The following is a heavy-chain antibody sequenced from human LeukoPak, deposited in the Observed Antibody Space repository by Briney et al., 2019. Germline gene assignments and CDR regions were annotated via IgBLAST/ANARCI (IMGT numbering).Heavy chain of an antibody. CDR1: GYTFTSYG. CDR3: ARKGAWDGDYVVLEP. D-gene: IGHD4-17*01. CDR2: ISAYNGNT. V-gene: IGHV1-18*01. J-gene: IGHJ5*02. Sequence: GASVKVSCKASGYTFTSYGISWVRQAPGQGLEWMGWISAYNGNTNYAQKLQGRVTMTTDTSTSTAYMELRSLRSDDTAVYYCARKGAWDGDYVVLEPWGQGTLVTVSS.